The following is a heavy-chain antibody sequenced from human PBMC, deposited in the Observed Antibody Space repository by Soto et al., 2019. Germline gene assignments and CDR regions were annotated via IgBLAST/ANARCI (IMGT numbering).Heavy chain of an antibody. CDR2: ISSSSSYI. J-gene: IGHJ5*02. V-gene: IGHV3-21*01. CDR3: ARGGCSGGSCYSYWFDP. CDR1: GFTFSSYS. D-gene: IGHD2-15*01. Sequence: EVQLVESGGGLVKPGGSLRLSCAASGFTFSSYSMNWVRQAPGKGLEWVSSISSSSSYIYYADSVKGRFTISRDNAKNSLYLQMNSLRAEDTAVYYCARGGCSGGSCYSYWFDPWGQGTLVTVSS.